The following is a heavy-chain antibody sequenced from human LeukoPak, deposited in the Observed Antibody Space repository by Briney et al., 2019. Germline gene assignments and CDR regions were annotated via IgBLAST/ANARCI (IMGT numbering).Heavy chain of an antibody. V-gene: IGHV3-23*01. J-gene: IGHJ3*02. Sequence: PGGSLRLSCAASGFTIGGFAMTWVRQAPGKGLEWVSSIGSDYKTHYSESVKGRFAISRDNSQSTVFLQMNSLRAEDTAVYYCAKKVGGVYAFDIWGQGTMVTVSS. CDR3: AKKVGGVYAFDI. D-gene: IGHD3-16*01. CDR2: IGSDYKT. CDR1: GFTIGGFA.